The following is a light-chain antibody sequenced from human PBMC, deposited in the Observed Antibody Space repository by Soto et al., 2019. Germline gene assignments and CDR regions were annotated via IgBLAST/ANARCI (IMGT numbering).Light chain of an antibody. V-gene: IGKV1-5*01. CDR2: DAS. CDR1: QSISSW. J-gene: IGKJ1*01. Sequence: DIQMTQSPSTLSASVGDRVTITCRASQSISSWLAWYQQKPGKAPKLLIYDASYLERGVPSRFSGSGSGTEFTLNISSLQPDDLATYYCQQYNSFGTLGQGTKVEI. CDR3: QQYNSFGT.